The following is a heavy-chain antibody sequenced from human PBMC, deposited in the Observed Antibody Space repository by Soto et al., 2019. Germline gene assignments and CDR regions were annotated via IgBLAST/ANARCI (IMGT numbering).Heavy chain of an antibody. D-gene: IGHD1-26*01. J-gene: IGHJ4*02. CDR2: IIPILGIA. CDR3: ARDIHRGKRGFDY. CDR1: GGTFSSYT. Sequence: QVQLVQSGAEVKKPGSSVKVSCKASGGTFSSYTISWVRQAPGQGLEWMGRIIPILGIANYAQKFQGRVAITADKSTSTAYMELSSLRSEDTAVYYCARDIHRGKRGFDYWGQGTLVTVSS. V-gene: IGHV1-69*08.